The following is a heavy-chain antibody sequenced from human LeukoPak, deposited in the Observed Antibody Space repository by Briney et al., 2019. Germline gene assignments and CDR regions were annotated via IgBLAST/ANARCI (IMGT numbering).Heavy chain of an antibody. Sequence: ETLSLTCTVSGDSISSHFWTWIWQPPGRGLEFIGYVYYRGSTYYNTSLKSRVTISVDTSKNQFSLNLNSVTTADTAVYYCARRWATTDYYNVLEPWGQGTLVTVSS. J-gene: IGHJ5*02. CDR1: GDSISSHF. CDR3: ARRWATTDYYNVLEP. CDR2: VYYRGST. V-gene: IGHV4-59*11. D-gene: IGHD1-26*01.